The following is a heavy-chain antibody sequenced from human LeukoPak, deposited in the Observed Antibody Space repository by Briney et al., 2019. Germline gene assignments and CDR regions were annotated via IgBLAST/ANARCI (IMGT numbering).Heavy chain of an antibody. V-gene: IGHV1-69*04. CDR3: ARHRTYYYDSRGEGFDP. D-gene: IGHD3-22*01. CDR1: GGTFSSYA. J-gene: IGHJ5*02. Sequence: ASVKVSCKASGGTFSSYAISWVRQAPGRGLEGMGRIIPILGIANYAQKFQGRVTITADKSTSTAYMELSSLRSEDTAVYYCARHRTYYYDSRGEGFDPWGQGTLVTVSS. CDR2: IIPILGIA.